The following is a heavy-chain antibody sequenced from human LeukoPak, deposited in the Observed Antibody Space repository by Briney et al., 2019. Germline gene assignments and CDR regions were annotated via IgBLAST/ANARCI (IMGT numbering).Heavy chain of an antibody. Sequence: GGSLRLSCAASGFTFSSYGMHWVRQAPGKGLEWVAFITYDGTNTYYADSVKGRFTISRDNSKNALYLQMNSLRPEDTAVYYCAKDREFRDIVVVVAAMTHWGQGTLVTVSS. J-gene: IGHJ4*02. D-gene: IGHD2-15*01. V-gene: IGHV3-30*02. CDR3: AKDREFRDIVVVVAAMTH. CDR2: ITYDGTNT. CDR1: GFTFSSYG.